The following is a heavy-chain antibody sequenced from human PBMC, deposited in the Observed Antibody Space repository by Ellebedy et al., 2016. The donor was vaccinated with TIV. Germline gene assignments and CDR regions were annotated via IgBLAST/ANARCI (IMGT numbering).Heavy chain of an antibody. CDR2: IGAGSDT. D-gene: IGHD5/OR15-5a*01. V-gene: IGHV3-13*01. CDR3: AREIVDIVSTDWCFDL. J-gene: IGHJ2*01. CDR1: GFTFSRYD. Sequence: GESLKISCAASGFTFSRYDFHWVRQATGKGLEWVSAIGAGSDTYYEGSVKGRFTISRENAQNSLYLQMNNLRDVDTAVYYCAREIVDIVSTDWCFDLWGRGTLVTVAS.